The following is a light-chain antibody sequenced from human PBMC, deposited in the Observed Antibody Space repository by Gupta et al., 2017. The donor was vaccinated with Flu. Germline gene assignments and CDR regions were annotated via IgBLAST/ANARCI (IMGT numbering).Light chain of an antibody. V-gene: IGKV3-20*01. CDR1: QSMSRNY. J-gene: IGKJ5*01. CDR3: QQNGGEPPDT. CDR2: DES. Sequence: EIVLTHSPLTLSLSPGERATLSCRARQSMSRNYLGWYQQKHGQAPRLLIYDESNRATSIPYRFSGRGVGMDVTLTISRREREEIAVYYCQQNGGEPPDTFGQGTRLEIK.